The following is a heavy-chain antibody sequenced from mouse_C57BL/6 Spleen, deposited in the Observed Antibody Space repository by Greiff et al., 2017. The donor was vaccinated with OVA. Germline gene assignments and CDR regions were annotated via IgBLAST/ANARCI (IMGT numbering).Heavy chain of an antibody. CDR2: IRSKSSNYAT. J-gene: IGHJ2*01. V-gene: IGHV10-3*01. Sequence: EVQGVESGGGLVQPKGSLKLSCAASGFTFNTYAMHWVRQAPGKGLEWVARIRSKSSNYATYYADSVKDRFTISRDDSQSMLYLQMNNLKTEDTAMYYCVRGSRYSNLFDYWGQGTTLTVSS. D-gene: IGHD2-5*01. CDR1: GFTFNTYA. CDR3: VRGSRYSNLFDY.